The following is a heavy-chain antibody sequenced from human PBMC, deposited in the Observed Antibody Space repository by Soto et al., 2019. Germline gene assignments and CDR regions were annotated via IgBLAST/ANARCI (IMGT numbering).Heavy chain of an antibody. CDR2: ISGSGGST. CDR3: AKVSGSTYSSSRSRFDP. D-gene: IGHD6-13*01. Sequence: GGSLRLSCAASGFTFSSYAMSWVRQAPGKGLEWVSAISGSGGSTYYADSVKGRFTISRDNSKNTLYLQMNSLRAEDTAVYYCAKVSGSTYSSSRSRFDPWGQGTLVTVSS. J-gene: IGHJ5*02. V-gene: IGHV3-23*01. CDR1: GFTFSSYA.